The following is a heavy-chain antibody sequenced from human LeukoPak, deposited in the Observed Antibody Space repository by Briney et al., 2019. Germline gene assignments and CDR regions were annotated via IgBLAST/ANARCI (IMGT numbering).Heavy chain of an antibody. V-gene: IGHV4-39*07. Sequence: PSETLSLTCTVSGGSISSTPYYWGWIRQPPGKGLEWNGSLFYSGSTHYNPSLKSRVTISVDTSNNQVSLILRSVTAADTAVYFCAKEPTGAKTFDSWGQGTLVTVSS. CDR2: LFYSGST. D-gene: IGHD7-27*01. CDR1: GGSISSTPYY. CDR3: AKEPTGAKTFDS. J-gene: IGHJ4*02.